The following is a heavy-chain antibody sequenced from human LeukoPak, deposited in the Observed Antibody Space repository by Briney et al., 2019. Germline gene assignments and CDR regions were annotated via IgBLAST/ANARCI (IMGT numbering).Heavy chain of an antibody. J-gene: IGHJ4*02. V-gene: IGHV3-7*01. Sequence: PGGSLRLSCVGSGFTFSRYWLNWVRQAPGKGLEWVANMNQDGSEIYYLDSVKGRFTISRDNPKNTLYLQMNSLRAEDTAVYYCAKSTTVTTQQRGYFDYWGQGTLVTVSS. D-gene: IGHD4-11*01. CDR3: AKSTTVTTQQRGYFDY. CDR2: MNQDGSEI. CDR1: GFTFSRYW.